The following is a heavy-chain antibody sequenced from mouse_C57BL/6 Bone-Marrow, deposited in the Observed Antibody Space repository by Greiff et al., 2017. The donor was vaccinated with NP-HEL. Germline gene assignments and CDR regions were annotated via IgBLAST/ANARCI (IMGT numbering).Heavy chain of an antibody. Sequence: VQLQQSGAELVKPGASVKMSCKASDYTFTSYCITWVKQRPGQGLEWIGDIYPGSGSTNYNEKFKSKATLTVDTSSSTAYMQLSSLTSEDSAVYYCAREGDADYWGQGTTLTVSS. V-gene: IGHV1-55*01. J-gene: IGHJ2*01. CDR3: AREGDADY. CDR1: DYTFTSYC. CDR2: IYPGSGST.